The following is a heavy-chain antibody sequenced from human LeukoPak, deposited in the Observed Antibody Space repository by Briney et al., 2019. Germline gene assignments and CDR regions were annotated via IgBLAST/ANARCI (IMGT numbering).Heavy chain of an antibody. D-gene: IGHD3-3*01. Sequence: PGGSLRLSCAASGFTFSSYAMSWVRQAPGKGLEWVSAISGSGGSTYYADSVKGRFTISRDNSKNTLYLQMNSLRAEDTAVYYCAKAGTIFGVVIGTNYYFDYWGQGTLVTVSP. CDR3: AKAGTIFGVVIGTNYYFDY. CDR1: GFTFSSYA. J-gene: IGHJ4*02. V-gene: IGHV3-23*01. CDR2: ISGSGGST.